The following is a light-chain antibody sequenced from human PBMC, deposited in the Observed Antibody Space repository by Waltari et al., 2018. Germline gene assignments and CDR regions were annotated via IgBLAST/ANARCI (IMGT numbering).Light chain of an antibody. CDR1: QSVSSSY. CDR2: GAS. Sequence: EIVLTQSPGTLSLSPGERATLSCRASQSVSSSYLGWYQQKRGQAPRLLIHGASSRATGIPDRFSGSGSGTDITLTISRLEPEDFAVYYCQQYGSSSYTFGQGTKVEI. J-gene: IGKJ2*01. V-gene: IGKV3-20*01. CDR3: QQYGSSSYT.